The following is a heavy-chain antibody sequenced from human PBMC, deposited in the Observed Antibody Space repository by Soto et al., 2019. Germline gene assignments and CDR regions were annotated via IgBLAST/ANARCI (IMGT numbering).Heavy chain of an antibody. D-gene: IGHD1-26*01. CDR1: GYTFTGYY. CDR3: AGSSGGYSYNGMDV. J-gene: IGHJ6*02. Sequence: ASVKVSCKASGYTFTGYYIHWVRQAPGQGLEWMGWINPKSGDTKYAQKFQGRVTVTRDTSISTAYMELSRLRADDTAVYYCAGSSGGYSYNGMDVWGQGTTVTVSS. CDR2: INPKSGDT. V-gene: IGHV1-2*02.